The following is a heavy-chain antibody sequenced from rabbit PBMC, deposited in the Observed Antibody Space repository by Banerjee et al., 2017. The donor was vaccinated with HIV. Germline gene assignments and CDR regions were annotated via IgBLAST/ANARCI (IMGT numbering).Heavy chain of an antibody. V-gene: IGHV1S40*01. CDR3: ARNSDGDDANL. D-gene: IGHD6-1*01. Sequence: QSLEESGGGLVKAGTSLTLTCTASGFSFSSYYWICWVRQAPGKGLEWIGCINVGSSGSAYYANWAKGRFTISKTSSTTVTLQMASLTAADTATYFCARNSDGDDANLWGQGTLVTVS. CDR2: INVGSSGSA. J-gene: IGHJ4*01. CDR1: GFSFSSYYW.